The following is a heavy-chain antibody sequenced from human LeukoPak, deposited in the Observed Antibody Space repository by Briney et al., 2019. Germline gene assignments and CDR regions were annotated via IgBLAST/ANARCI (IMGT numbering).Heavy chain of an antibody. D-gene: IGHD3-3*01. J-gene: IGHJ4*02. V-gene: IGHV3-21*01. Sequence: GGSLRLSCAASGFTFSSYSMNWVRQAPGKGLEWVPSISSSSSYIYYADSVKGRFTISRDNAKNSLYLQMNSLRAEDTAVYYCARDRGAGFWSGQTYFDYWGQGTLVTVSS. CDR1: GFTFSSYS. CDR2: ISSSSSYI. CDR3: ARDRGAGFWSGQTYFDY.